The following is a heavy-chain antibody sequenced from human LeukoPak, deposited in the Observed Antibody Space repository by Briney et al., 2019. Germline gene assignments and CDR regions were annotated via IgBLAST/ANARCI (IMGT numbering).Heavy chain of an antibody. Sequence: PSETLSLTCAVSGYSISSGYYWGWIRQPPGKGLEWIGSIYHSGSTNYNPSLKSRVTMSVDTSKNQFSLKLSSVTAADTAVYYCARAGGYNSPFGYWGQGTLVTVSS. CDR1: GYSISSGYY. CDR3: ARAGGYNSPFGY. CDR2: IYHSGST. D-gene: IGHD5-24*01. V-gene: IGHV4-38-2*01. J-gene: IGHJ4*02.